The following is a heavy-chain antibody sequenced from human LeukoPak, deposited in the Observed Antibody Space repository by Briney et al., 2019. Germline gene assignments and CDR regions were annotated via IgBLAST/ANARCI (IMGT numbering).Heavy chain of an antibody. Sequence: PSETLSLTCTVSGGSISGSSYFWGWIRQPPGKGLEWIGYIYYTGSTYYNPSLEGRVTVSVDTSRNQFSVKLSSVTAADTAVYYCARSQNYYGSGDYWSQGTLVTVSS. V-gene: IGHV4-39*07. CDR1: GGSISGSSYF. CDR3: ARSQNYYGSGDY. CDR2: IYYTGST. J-gene: IGHJ4*02. D-gene: IGHD3-10*01.